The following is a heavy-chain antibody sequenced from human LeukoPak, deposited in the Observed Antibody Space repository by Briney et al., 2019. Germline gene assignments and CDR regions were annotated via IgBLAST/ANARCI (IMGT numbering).Heavy chain of an antibody. Sequence: GGSLRLSCAASGFTFSNYGMSWVRQAPGKGLEWVSGISGSGGSTDYEDSVKGRFTISRDNSKNTLYLQMNSLRAEDTAVYYCAKYHDYADCWGQGTLVTVSS. CDR2: ISGSGGST. CDR1: GFTFSNYG. CDR3: AKYHDYADC. V-gene: IGHV3-23*01. J-gene: IGHJ4*02.